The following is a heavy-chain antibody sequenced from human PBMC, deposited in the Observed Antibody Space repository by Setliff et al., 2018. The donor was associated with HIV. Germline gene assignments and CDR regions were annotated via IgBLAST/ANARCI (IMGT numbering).Heavy chain of an antibody. D-gene: IGHD6-13*01. CDR3: ARDTRIAATGTYYFDY. CDR2: IYSSGST. J-gene: IGHJ4*02. Sequence: PSETLSLTCTVSGGSISNYYWSWIRQPAGKGLEWIGNIYSSGSTNYNPSLKSRVTISVDTSKNQFSLKMSSVTAADTAVYYCARDTRIAATGTYYFDYWGQGTLVTVSS. V-gene: IGHV4-4*07. CDR1: GGSISNYY.